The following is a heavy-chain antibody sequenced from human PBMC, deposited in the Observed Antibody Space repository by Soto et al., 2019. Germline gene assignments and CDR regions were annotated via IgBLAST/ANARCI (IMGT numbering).Heavy chain of an antibody. D-gene: IGHD3-10*01. J-gene: IGHJ4*02. CDR2: LSSSSSSK. Sequence: GGSLRLSCAASGFTFSKYRMNWVRQAPGKGLEWVSYLSSSSSSKFYADSVKDRFTISRDNAKSLLYLQMNSLRAEDTAVYYCARVMKGPMIREYYFDYWGQGTLVTVS. V-gene: IGHV3-21*06. CDR3: ARVMKGPMIREYYFDY. CDR1: GFTFSKYR.